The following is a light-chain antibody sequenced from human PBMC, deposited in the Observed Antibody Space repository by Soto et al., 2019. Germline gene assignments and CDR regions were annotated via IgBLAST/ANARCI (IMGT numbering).Light chain of an antibody. CDR1: QSFSSG. CDR2: DAS. J-gene: IGKJ3*01. V-gene: IGKV1-5*01. CDR3: QRS. Sequence: DIQMTQSPSTLSASVGDRVTITCWASQSFSSGLAWYQQKPGKAPKLLTYDASSLESGVPSRFSGSGSGTEFTLTISSLQPDDFATYYCQRSFGPGTKVDIK.